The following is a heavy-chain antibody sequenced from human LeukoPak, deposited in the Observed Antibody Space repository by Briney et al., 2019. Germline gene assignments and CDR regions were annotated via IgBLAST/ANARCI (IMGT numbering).Heavy chain of an antibody. CDR3: ARERDSSTLKNWFDP. CDR1: GYTFTGYY. Sequence: GASVKVSCKASGYTFTGYYMHWVRQAPGQGLEWMGWINPNSGGTNYAQKFQGRVTMTRDTSISTAYMELSRLRSDDTAVYCCARERDSSTLKNWFDPWGQGTLVTVSS. CDR2: INPNSGGT. J-gene: IGHJ5*02. D-gene: IGHD6-13*01. V-gene: IGHV1-2*02.